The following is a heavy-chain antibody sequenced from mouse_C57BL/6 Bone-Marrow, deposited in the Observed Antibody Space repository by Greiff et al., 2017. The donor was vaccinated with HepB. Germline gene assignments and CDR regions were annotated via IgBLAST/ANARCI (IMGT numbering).Heavy chain of an antibody. Sequence: EVKVEESGPGLVKPSQSLSLTCSVTGYSITSGYYWNWIRQFPGNKLEWMGYISYDGSNNYNPSLKNRISITRDTSKNQFFLKLNSVTTEDTATYYCAREGIYYYGSSHFDYWGQGTTLTVSS. CDR1: GYSITSGYY. D-gene: IGHD1-1*01. CDR2: ISYDGSN. V-gene: IGHV3-6*01. CDR3: AREGIYYYGSSHFDY. J-gene: IGHJ2*01.